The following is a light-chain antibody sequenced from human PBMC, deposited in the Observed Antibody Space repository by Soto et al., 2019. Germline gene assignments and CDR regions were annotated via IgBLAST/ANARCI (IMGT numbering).Light chain of an antibody. CDR3: QQYYTSPPGT. Sequence: EIVLTQSPDTLSSSPGERATLSCRASQNILNRYLAWYQQKPGQAPRLLIYEASNRATGIPDRFSGSGFGTDCTLTISRLEPEDFAVYYCQQYYTSPPGTFGQGTKVEIK. V-gene: IGKV3-20*01. J-gene: IGKJ1*01. CDR2: EAS. CDR1: QNILNRY.